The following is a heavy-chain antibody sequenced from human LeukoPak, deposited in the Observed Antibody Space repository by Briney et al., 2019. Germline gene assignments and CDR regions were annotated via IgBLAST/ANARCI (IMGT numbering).Heavy chain of an antibody. CDR2: INAGNGNT. CDR1: GYTFTSYA. D-gene: IGHD3-10*01. CDR3: ARVRGGSGSSWFDY. V-gene: IGHV1-3*01. J-gene: IGHJ4*02. Sequence: ASVKVSCKASGYTFTSYAMHWVRQAPGQRLEWMGWINAGNGNTKYSQKFQGRVTITRDISASTAYMELSSLRSEDTAVYYCARVRGGSGSSWFDYWGQGTLSPSPQ.